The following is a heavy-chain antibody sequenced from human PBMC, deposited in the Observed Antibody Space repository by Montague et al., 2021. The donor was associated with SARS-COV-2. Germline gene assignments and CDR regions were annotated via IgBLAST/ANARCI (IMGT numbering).Heavy chain of an antibody. V-gene: IGHV4-39*01. CDR3: ARHRNYGDHSLDNWFHP. Sequence: SETLSLTCTVSGDSTSCPNCYWGWIRQPPGKGLDWIGTIYNSGTTYYTPSLQSRLTISIDTSKNQFSLKLSSVTAADTAVYYCARHRNYGDHSLDNWFHPWGQGTLVTVSS. J-gene: IGHJ5*02. CDR2: IYNSGTT. CDR1: GDSTSCPNCY. D-gene: IGHD4-17*01.